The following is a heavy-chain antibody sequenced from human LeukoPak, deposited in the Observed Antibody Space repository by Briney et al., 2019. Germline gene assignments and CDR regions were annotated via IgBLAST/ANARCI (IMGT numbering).Heavy chain of an antibody. V-gene: IGHV3-30*04. CDR1: GFNFSYFA. Sequence: GGSLRLSCAVSGFNFSYFAMHWFRQAPGKGLEWVAVISHDGMEKYHADSVKGRFSISRDDSKNTLYLQMNSLTAEDTAVYFCARVLGAGTFDSWGQGALVTVSS. D-gene: IGHD1-26*01. CDR2: ISHDGMEK. CDR3: ARVLGAGTFDS. J-gene: IGHJ4*02.